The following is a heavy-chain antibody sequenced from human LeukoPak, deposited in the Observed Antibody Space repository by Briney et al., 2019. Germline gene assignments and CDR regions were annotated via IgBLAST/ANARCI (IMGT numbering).Heavy chain of an antibody. J-gene: IGHJ4*02. CDR1: RFTFGDYV. CDR3: TKVGGSYYKFFDY. Sequence: GGSLRLSCTASRFTFGDYVMSWFRQAPGKGLEWLGFIRSKGYGGTPEYAASVKGRFTISRDDSKSIAYLQMNSLKTEDTAVYYCTKVGGSYYKFFDYWGQGTLVTVSS. V-gene: IGHV3-49*03. D-gene: IGHD3-10*01. CDR2: IRSKGYGGTP.